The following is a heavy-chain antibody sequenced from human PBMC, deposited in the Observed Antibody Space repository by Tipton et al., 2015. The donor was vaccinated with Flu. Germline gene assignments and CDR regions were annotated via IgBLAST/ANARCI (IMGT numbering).Heavy chain of an antibody. J-gene: IGHJ5*02. Sequence: SLRLSCEASGFTFSRYAMSWVRQAPGKGLEWVANLKQDGSEKYYVDSVKGRSIISRDNAKNSLYLQMNSLRSEDTAVYYCARAWAAAGSAWGQGTLVTVSS. CDR3: ARAWAAAGSA. D-gene: IGHD6-13*01. V-gene: IGHV3-7*01. CDR2: LKQDGSEK. CDR1: GFTFSRYA.